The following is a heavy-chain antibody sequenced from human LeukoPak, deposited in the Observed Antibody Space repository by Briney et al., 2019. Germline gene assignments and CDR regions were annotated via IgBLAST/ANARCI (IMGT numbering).Heavy chain of an antibody. CDR1: GFTFSNYL. J-gene: IGHJ3*01. Sequence: GGSLRLSCAVSGFTFSNYLMHWVRQAPGGGLVWVSRINIDETNAYADSVCGRFTISRDNAKNTLYLQMNSLRAEDTAVYFCGRGGDGIDVWGQGATVIVSS. V-gene: IGHV3-74*01. CDR2: INIDETNA. CDR3: GRGGDGIDV.